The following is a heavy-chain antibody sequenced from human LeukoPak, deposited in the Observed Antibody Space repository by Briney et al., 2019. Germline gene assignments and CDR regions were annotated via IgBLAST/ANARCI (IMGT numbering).Heavy chain of an antibody. Sequence: GGSLRLSCAASGFTFSSYAMSWVRQAPGKGLEWVSAISGSGGSTYYADSVKGRFTISRDNSKNTLYLQMNSLRAEDTAVYYCAKGRYDYPGGETDYWGQGTLVTVSS. CDR3: AKGRYDYPGGETDY. V-gene: IGHV3-23*01. J-gene: IGHJ4*02. CDR1: GFTFSSYA. CDR2: ISGSGGST. D-gene: IGHD3-22*01.